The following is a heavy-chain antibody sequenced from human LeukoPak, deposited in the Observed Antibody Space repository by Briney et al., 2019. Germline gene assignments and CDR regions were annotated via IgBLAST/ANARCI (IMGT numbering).Heavy chain of an antibody. Sequence: GGSLRLSCAASGFTSSSYAMSWVRQAPGKGLEWVSAISGSGGSTYYADSVKGRFTISRDNSKNTLYLQMNSLRAEDTAVYYCAKADFKWEFRGYYFDYWGQGTLVTVSS. CDR3: AKADFKWEFRGYYFDY. V-gene: IGHV3-23*01. CDR2: ISGSGGST. CDR1: GFTSSSYA. J-gene: IGHJ4*02. D-gene: IGHD1-26*01.